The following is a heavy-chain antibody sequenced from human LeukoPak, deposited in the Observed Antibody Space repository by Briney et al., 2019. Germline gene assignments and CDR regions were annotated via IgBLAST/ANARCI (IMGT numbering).Heavy chain of an antibody. CDR2: IKPDGSEK. D-gene: IGHD6-19*01. CDR1: GFTFSTYW. Sequence: PGGSLRLSCAASGFTFSTYWMTWVRQAPGKGLEWVANIKPDGSEKYYVDFVKGRFTISRDNGKNSLYLQMDSLRAEDTAVYYCARDLGSTSGWFDYWGQGTLVTVSS. CDR3: ARDLGSTSGWFDY. V-gene: IGHV3-7*05. J-gene: IGHJ4*02.